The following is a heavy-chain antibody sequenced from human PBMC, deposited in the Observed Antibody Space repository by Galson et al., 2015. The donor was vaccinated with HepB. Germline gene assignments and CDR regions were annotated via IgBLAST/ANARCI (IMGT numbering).Heavy chain of an antibody. V-gene: IGHV3-48*03. CDR3: ARDSTIASRVVNFDY. CDR1: GFTFSSYE. D-gene: IGHD6-13*01. Sequence: SLRLSCAASGFTFSSYEMNWVRQAPGKGLEWISYISHSAGSIYYADSVKGRFTISRDNAKNSLYLQMNSLRAEDTAVYYCARDSTIASRVVNFDYWGQGTLVTVSS. CDR2: ISHSAGSI. J-gene: IGHJ4*02.